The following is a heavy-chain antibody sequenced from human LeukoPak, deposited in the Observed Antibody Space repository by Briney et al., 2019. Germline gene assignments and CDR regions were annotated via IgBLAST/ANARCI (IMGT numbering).Heavy chain of an antibody. Sequence: ASVKVSCKASGGTFSSYAISWVRQAPGQGLEWMGGIIPIFGTANYAQKFQGRVTITTDESTSTAYMELSSLRSEDTAVYYCASPGDQILGSFDYWGQGTLVTVSS. CDR3: ASPGDQILGSFDY. CDR2: IIPIFGTA. D-gene: IGHD7-27*01. J-gene: IGHJ4*02. CDR1: GGTFSSYA. V-gene: IGHV1-69*05.